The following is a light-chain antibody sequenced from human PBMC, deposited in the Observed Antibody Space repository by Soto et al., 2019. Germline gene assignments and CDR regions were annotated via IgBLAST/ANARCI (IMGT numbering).Light chain of an antibody. Sequence: QSALTQPASVSGSPGQSITIACTGSSSDVGGYNYVSWYQQHPGKAPQLMIYDVSNRPSGVSNRFSGSKSGNTASLTISGLQAEDEADYYCSSYTSSSTLDVVFGGGTKPTVL. CDR1: SSDVGGYNY. V-gene: IGLV2-14*01. J-gene: IGLJ2*01. CDR2: DVS. CDR3: SSYTSSSTLDVV.